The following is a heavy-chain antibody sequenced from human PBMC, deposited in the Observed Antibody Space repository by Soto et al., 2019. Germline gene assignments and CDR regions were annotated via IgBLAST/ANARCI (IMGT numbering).Heavy chain of an antibody. D-gene: IGHD6-19*01. Sequence: GASVKVSCKASGGTFSSYAISWVRQAPGQGLEWMGGIIPIFGTANYAQKFQGRVTITADESTSTAYMELSSLRSEDTAVYYCARDRSGYSSGWYYFDYWGQGTLVSVSS. CDR2: IIPIFGTA. CDR1: GGTFSSYA. V-gene: IGHV1-69*13. J-gene: IGHJ4*02. CDR3: ARDRSGYSSGWYYFDY.